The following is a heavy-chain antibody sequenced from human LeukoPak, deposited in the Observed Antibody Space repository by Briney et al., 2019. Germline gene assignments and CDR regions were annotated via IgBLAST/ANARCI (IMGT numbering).Heavy chain of an antibody. J-gene: IGHJ6*03. V-gene: IGHV3-7*01. CDR1: GFTFSRYW. Sequence: GGSLRLSCAASGFTFSRYWMTWVRQAPGKGLEWVANIKQDGSEKYYVDSVKGRFTISRDNAKNSLYLQMNSLRAGDTAVYYCAREKEGYCSRTSCYLDYYYYYMDVWGKGTTVTISS. CDR2: IKQDGSEK. CDR3: AREKEGYCSRTSCYLDYYYYYMDV. D-gene: IGHD2-2*01.